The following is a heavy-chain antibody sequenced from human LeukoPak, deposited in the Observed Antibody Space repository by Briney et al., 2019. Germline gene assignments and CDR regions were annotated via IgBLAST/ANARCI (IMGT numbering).Heavy chain of an antibody. V-gene: IGHV3-74*01. D-gene: IGHD1-26*01. CDR2: INSDGIST. CDR1: GFTFSWYW. J-gene: IGHJ4*01. Sequence: GGSLRLSCAASGFTFSWYWMHWVRQAPGKGLVWVSRINSDGISTSYADSVKGRFTISRDNAKNTLYLQMNSLRAEDTAVYYCARDASSGSYYTDYFDYWGHGILVTVSS. CDR3: ARDASSGSYYTDYFDY.